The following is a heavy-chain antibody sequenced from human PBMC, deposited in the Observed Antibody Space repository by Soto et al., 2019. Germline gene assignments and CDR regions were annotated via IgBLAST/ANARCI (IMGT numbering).Heavy chain of an antibody. CDR2: IKNDGSNT. CDR3: ARDPLIGTTDYGLDV. D-gene: IGHD1-7*01. V-gene: IGHV3-74*01. CDR1: GFTFSTYW. J-gene: IGHJ6*02. Sequence: EVQLVESGGGLVQPGGSLRLSCAASGFTFSTYWMHWVRQPPGKGPVWVSRIKNDGSNTAYADSVKGRFTISRDNAKSTLYLQMNSLRAEDTAVYYCARDPLIGTTDYGLDVWGQGTTVSVSS.